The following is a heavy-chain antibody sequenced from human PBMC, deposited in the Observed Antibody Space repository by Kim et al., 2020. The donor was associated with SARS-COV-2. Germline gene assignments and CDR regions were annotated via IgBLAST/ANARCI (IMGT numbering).Heavy chain of an antibody. Sequence: SETLSLTCTVSGGSISSGGYYWSWIRQHPGKGLEWIGYIYYSGSTYYNPSLKSRVTISVDTSKNQFSLKLSSVTAADTAVYYCARQSPRDCPSGGSCYPDAFDIWGQGTMVTVSS. CDR2: IYYSGST. CDR3: ARQSPRDCPSGGSCYPDAFDI. D-gene: IGHD2-15*01. CDR1: GGSISSGGYY. V-gene: IGHV4-31*03. J-gene: IGHJ3*02.